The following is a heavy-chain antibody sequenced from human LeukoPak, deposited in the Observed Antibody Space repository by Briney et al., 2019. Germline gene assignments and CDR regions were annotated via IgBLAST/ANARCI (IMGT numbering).Heavy chain of an antibody. CDR2: ISGSSSVI. Sequence: GRSLRFSRAASGFTFSSYGMNWVRQAPGKGLEWVSYISGSSSVIYYADSVKGRFTISRDKAKNSLYLQMNSLRAEDTAVYYCARDLSGSYYFDYWGQGTLVTVSS. V-gene: IGHV3-48*01. D-gene: IGHD1-26*01. CDR1: GFTFSSYG. J-gene: IGHJ4*02. CDR3: ARDLSGSYYFDY.